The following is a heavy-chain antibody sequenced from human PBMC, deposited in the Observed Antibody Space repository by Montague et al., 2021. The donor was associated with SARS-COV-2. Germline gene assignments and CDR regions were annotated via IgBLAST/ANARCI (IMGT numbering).Heavy chain of an antibody. CDR1: GDSITNTYW. J-gene: IGHJ3*02. CDR2: VYHSGGT. Sequence: SETLSLTCAVSGDSITNTYWWTWVRQSPGKGLEWIGEVYHSGGTHCNPSLKSRVTVSLDKSKNQFSLNLSSVTAADTAVYYCARGRVDLGATGLKVVFDIWGQGTVVTASS. D-gene: IGHD1-26*01. V-gene: IGHV4-4*02. CDR3: ARGRVDLGATGLKVVFDI.